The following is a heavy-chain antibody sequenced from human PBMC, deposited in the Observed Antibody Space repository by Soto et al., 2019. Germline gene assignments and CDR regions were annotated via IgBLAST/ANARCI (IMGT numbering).Heavy chain of an antibody. CDR3: ARGFPSMTYYGEYYFDY. Sequence: EVQLVESGGGLIQAGGSLRLSCEAFGFTVSTNYMSWVRQTPGKGLEWVPVFYSGGSTFYADSVKGRFTISRDNSRNTLCLQMRSLRAEDTAVYYCARGFPSMTYYGEYYFDYWGQGTLVTVSS. D-gene: IGHD3-10*01. CDR2: FYSGGST. J-gene: IGHJ4*02. V-gene: IGHV3-53*01. CDR1: GFTVSTNY.